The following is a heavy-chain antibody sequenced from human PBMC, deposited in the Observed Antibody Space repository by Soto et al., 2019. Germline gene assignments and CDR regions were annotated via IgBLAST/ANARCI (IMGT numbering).Heavy chain of an antibody. V-gene: IGHV3-7*01. D-gene: IGHD3-10*01. CDR3: AREDTMVRGVIITYSYYYYYYMDV. Sequence: GGSLRLSCAASGFTFSSYWMSWVRQAPGKGLEWVANIKQDGSEKYYVDSVKGRFTISRDNAKNSLYLQMNSLRAEDTAVYYCAREDTMVRGVIITYSYYYYYYMDVWGKGTTVTVSS. CDR1: GFTFSSYW. J-gene: IGHJ6*03. CDR2: IKQDGSEK.